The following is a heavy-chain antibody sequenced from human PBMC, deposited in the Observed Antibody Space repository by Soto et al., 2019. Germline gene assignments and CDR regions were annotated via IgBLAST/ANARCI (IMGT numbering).Heavy chain of an antibody. V-gene: IGHV1-24*01. CDR2: FDPEDGET. CDR3: ATAGLLWFENYYGMDV. CDR1: GYTLTELS. Sequence: ASVKVSCKVSGYTLTELSMHWVRQAPGKGLEWMGGFDPEDGETIYAQKFQGRVTMTEDTSTDTAYMELSSLRSEDTAVYYCATAGLLWFENYYGMDVWGQGTTVTVSS. J-gene: IGHJ6*02. D-gene: IGHD3-10*01.